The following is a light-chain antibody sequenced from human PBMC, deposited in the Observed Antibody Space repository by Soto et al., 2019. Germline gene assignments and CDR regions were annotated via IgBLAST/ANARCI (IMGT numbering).Light chain of an antibody. V-gene: IGLV2-8*01. J-gene: IGLJ3*02. CDR1: RSTVGAYNY. Sequence: QSSLTQPPSASGSPGRSVPTSSTGPRSTVGAYNYVSWYQQYPVKAPKLMIYEVNKRPSGVPDRFSGSKSGKTASLTVSGLQPEDEADYHCTSYAGSNIWVFGGGTKVTVL. CDR2: EVN. CDR3: TSYAGSNIWV.